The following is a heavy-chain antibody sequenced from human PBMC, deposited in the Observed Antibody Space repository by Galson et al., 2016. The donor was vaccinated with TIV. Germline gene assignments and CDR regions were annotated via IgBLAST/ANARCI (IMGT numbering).Heavy chain of an antibody. D-gene: IGHD2-2*01. CDR2: INQGGSET. CDR3: ARMLFDIVGAPAATPTGYFDP. CDR1: RFSFNTYW. J-gene: IGHJ5*02. Sequence: SLRLSCAASRFSFNTYWMRWLRQAPGKGLEWVASINQGGSETDYVDSVKGRFTISRDNAQTSLYLQMDSLRAEDTAVYYCARMLFDIVGAPAATPTGYFDPWGQGTLVTVSS. V-gene: IGHV3-7*01.